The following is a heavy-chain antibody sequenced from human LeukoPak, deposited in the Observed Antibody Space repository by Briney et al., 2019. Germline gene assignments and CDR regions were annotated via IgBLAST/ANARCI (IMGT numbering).Heavy chain of an antibody. CDR3: ARPLYILTGYNPPYELGY. Sequence: GGSLRLSCAASGFTFSSYWMSWVRQAPGKGLEWVANIKQDGSEKYYVDSVKGRFTISRDNAKNSLYLQMNSLRAEDTAVYYCARPLYILTGYNPPYELGYWGQGTLVTVSS. CDR1: GFTFSSYW. V-gene: IGHV3-7*01. D-gene: IGHD3-9*01. CDR2: IKQDGSEK. J-gene: IGHJ4*02.